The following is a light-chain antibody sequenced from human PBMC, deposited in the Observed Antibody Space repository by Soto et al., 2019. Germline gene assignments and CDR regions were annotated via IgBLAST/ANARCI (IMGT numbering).Light chain of an antibody. CDR2: DAS. V-gene: IGKV1-33*01. CDR1: QDISNY. Sequence: DIQMTQSPSSLSASVGDRVTITCQASQDISNYLNWYQQTPGKAPKLLIYDASNLETGVPSRFSGGGSGTDFTFIISRLQPEDIATYFCQQYDNLPITFGQGTLLEIK. CDR3: QQYDNLPIT. J-gene: IGKJ5*01.